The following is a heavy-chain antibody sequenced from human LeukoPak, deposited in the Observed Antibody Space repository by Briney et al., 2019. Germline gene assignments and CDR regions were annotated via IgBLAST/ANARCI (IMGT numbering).Heavy chain of an antibody. Sequence: PGGSLRLSCAASGFTFSSYWMHWVRHAPGKGLVWVSRINSDGSSTSYADSVKGRFTISRDNAKNTLYLQMNSLRAEDTAVYYCARGRYYYDSSGYQSLKYWGQGTLVTVSS. CDR3: ARGRYYYDSSGYQSLKY. CDR2: INSDGSST. CDR1: GFTFSSYW. J-gene: IGHJ4*02. V-gene: IGHV3-74*01. D-gene: IGHD3-22*01.